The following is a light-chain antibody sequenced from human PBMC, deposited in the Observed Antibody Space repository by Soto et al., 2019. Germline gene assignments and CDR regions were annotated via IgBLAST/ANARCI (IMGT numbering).Light chain of an antibody. CDR3: QQYDNLPLT. J-gene: IGKJ4*01. CDR2: DAS. CDR1: QDISNY. V-gene: IGKV1-33*01. Sequence: DIQMTQSPSSLSASVGDRVTITCQASQDISNYLNWYQQKPGKAPKLLIYDASNLETGVTSRFSGSGSGTGFTFTISSLQPEDIATYYCQQYDNLPLTFGGGTKVEIK.